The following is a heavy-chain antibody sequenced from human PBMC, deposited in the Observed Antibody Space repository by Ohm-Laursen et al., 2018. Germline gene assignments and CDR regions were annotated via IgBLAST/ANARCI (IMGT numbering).Heavy chain of an antibody. D-gene: IGHD6-25*01. J-gene: IGHJ4*02. CDR3: ATAGPYSGDDY. CDR2: IHSGGNT. Sequence: SLRLSCTASGFTVNNNYMSWVRQAPGKGLEWVSVIHSGGNTYYADSVKGRFTISRDNSKNTLYLQMNSLRDEDTAVYYCATAGPYSGDDYWGQGTLVNVSS. V-gene: IGHV3-53*01. CDR1: GFTVNNNY.